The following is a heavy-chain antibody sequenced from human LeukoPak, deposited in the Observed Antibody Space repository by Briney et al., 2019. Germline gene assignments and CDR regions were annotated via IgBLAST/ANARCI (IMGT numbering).Heavy chain of an antibody. CDR1: GFTFSDQY. CDR3: TRGATEATRYYYGLDV. Sequence: GGSLRLSCAASGFTFSDQYMDWVPQAPGKGLEWVGRTRNKPKGYTTEYAASVRGRFTISRDDSKNSLYLQMSSLKTEDTAVYYCTRGATEATRYYYGLDVWGQGTTVTVSS. J-gene: IGHJ6*02. D-gene: IGHD5-12*01. V-gene: IGHV3-72*01. CDR2: TRNKPKGYTT.